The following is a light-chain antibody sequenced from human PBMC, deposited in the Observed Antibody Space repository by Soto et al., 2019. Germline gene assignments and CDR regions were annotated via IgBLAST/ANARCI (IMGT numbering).Light chain of an antibody. Sequence: ELVMTQSPATLSVSPGDSATLSCRASQSVRSNLAWYQQKPGQAPRLLIYGAYTRATGIPARFSGSGSGTEFTLTISSLQSEDFAVYYCQQYNNWPPITCGQGTRLEIK. CDR2: GAY. J-gene: IGKJ5*01. V-gene: IGKV3-15*01. CDR3: QQYNNWPPIT. CDR1: QSVRSN.